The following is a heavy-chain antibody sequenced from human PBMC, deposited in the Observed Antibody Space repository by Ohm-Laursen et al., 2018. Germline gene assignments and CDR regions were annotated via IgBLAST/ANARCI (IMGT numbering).Heavy chain of an antibody. CDR2: ISSTSSYI. D-gene: IGHD5-24*01. Sequence: SLRLSCTASGFSFSTYSMSWVRQAPGKGLEWVSSISSTSSYIYYADSVKGRFTISRDNAKNSLLLQMNSLRAEDTAVYYCARGGDAYTNYFESWGQGTLVIVSS. CDR1: GFSFSTYS. CDR3: ARGGDAYTNYFES. V-gene: IGHV3-21*01. J-gene: IGHJ4*02.